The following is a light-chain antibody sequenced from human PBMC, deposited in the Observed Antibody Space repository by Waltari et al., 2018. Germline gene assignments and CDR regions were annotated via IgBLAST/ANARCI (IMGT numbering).Light chain of an antibody. V-gene: IGLV2-8*01. CDR2: DVS. Sequence: QSALTQPPSASGSPGQSVTISCTGSISDVGAYDYVSWYQQHPGKAPRLLIYDVSKWPSGVPYRFSGSKSGNTASLTVSGLQADDEADYYCSSYSDIKQRVFGTGTKVTVL. CDR3: SSYSDIKQRV. J-gene: IGLJ1*01. CDR1: ISDVGAYDY.